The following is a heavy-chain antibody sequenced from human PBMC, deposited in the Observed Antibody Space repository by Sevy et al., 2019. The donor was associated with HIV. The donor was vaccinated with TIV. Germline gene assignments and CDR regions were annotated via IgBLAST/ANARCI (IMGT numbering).Heavy chain of an antibody. CDR3: ARHKGGGPYNWNYLGWFDP. V-gene: IGHV4-39*01. CDR2: IYYSGST. CDR1: GGSISSSSYY. Sequence: SETLSLTCTVSGGSISSSSYYWGWIRQPPGKGLEWIGSIYYSGSTYYNPSLKSRVTISVDTSKNQFSLKLSSVTAAXXXVYYCARHKGGGPYNWNYLGWFDPWGQGTLVTVSS. J-gene: IGHJ5*02. D-gene: IGHD1-7*01.